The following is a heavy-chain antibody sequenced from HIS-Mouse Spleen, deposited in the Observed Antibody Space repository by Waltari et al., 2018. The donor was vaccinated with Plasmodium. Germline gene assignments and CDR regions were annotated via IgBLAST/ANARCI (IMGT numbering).Heavy chain of an antibody. J-gene: IGHJ4*02. CDR1: GGSFSGYY. V-gene: IGHV4-34*01. CDR3: ARGGIVGATIDY. CDR2: INHSGST. D-gene: IGHD1-26*01. Sequence: QVQLQQWGAGLLKPSETLSLTCAVYGGSFSGYYWSWIRQPPGKGLEWIGEINHSGSTNSNPSLKSRVTISLDTSKNQFSLKLSSVTAADTAVYYCARGGIVGATIDYWGQGTLVTVSS.